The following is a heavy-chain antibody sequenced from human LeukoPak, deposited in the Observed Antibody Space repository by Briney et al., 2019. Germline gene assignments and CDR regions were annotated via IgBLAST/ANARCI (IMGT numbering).Heavy chain of an antibody. Sequence: PGRSLRLSCAASGSNFRDFWMTWVSQAPGQGLEWVANINQGGGAKYYVDSVKGRFTISRDDAESSLYLQMNRLTDEDTAVYFCARFGYSGWNIENWGQGTLVTVSS. V-gene: IGHV3-7*01. CDR2: INQGGGAK. D-gene: IGHD6-19*01. CDR1: GSNFRDFW. J-gene: IGHJ4*02. CDR3: ARFGYSGWNIEN.